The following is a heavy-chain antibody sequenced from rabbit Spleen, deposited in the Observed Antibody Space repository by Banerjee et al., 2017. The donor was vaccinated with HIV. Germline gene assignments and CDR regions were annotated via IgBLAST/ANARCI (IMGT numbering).Heavy chain of an antibody. V-gene: IGHV1S45*01. CDR1: GFSFSDRDV. CDR2: INTATGKP. D-gene: IGHD1-1*01. J-gene: IGHJ6*01. CDR3: ARDTSSSFSSYGMDL. Sequence: QEQLEESGGGLVKPEGSLTLTCKASGFSFSDRDVMCWVRQAPGKGLEWIACINTATGKPVYASWAKGRFTISRTSSTTVTLQVTRLTAADTATYFCARDTSSSFSSYGMDLWGPGTLVTVS.